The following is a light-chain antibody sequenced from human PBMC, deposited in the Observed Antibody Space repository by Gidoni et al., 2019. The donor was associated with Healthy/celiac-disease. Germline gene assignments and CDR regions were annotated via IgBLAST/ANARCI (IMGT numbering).Light chain of an antibody. CDR1: QSISSY. V-gene: IGKV1-39*01. CDR2: AAS. Sequence: DSQMTQSPSSLSASVGDRVTITCRASQSISSYLNWYQQKPGKAPKLLIYAASSLQSGVPSRVSGSGSGTDFTLTISSLQPEDFATYYCQQSYSTPLGFXQXTRLEIK. J-gene: IGKJ5*01. CDR3: QQSYSTPLG.